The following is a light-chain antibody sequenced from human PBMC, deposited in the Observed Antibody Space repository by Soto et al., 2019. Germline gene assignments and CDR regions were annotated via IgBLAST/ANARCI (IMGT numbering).Light chain of an antibody. CDR1: SSDVGGYKY. CDR3: CSYAGRNNVI. J-gene: IGLJ2*01. V-gene: IGLV2-8*01. CDR2: EVS. Sequence: QSALTQPPSASGSPGQSVTISCTGTSSDVGGYKYVSWYQQHPGKAPKLMIFEVSKRASGVPDRFSGSKSENTASLTVSGLQAEDESDYYFCSYAGRNNVIFGGGTKLTVL.